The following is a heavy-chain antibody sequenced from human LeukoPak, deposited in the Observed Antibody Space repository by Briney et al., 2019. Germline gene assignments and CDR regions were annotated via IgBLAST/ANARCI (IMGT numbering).Heavy chain of an antibody. Sequence: SETLSLTCTVSGYSISSGYYWGWIRQPPGKGLEWIGSIYHSGSTYYNPSLKSRVTISVDTSKNQFSLKLSSVTAADTAVYYCARGGGDIVVVPAAWFDYWGQGTLVTVSS. CDR1: GYSISSGYY. V-gene: IGHV4-38-2*02. J-gene: IGHJ4*02. CDR2: IYHSGST. CDR3: ARGGGDIVVVPAAWFDY. D-gene: IGHD2-2*01.